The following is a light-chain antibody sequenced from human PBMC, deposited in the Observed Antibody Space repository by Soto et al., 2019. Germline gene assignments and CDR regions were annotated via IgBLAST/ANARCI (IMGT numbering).Light chain of an antibody. J-gene: IGKJ1*01. Sequence: DIQMTQSPSSLSASVGDRVTIICRASQSVSTRLDWYQQKPGKAPKVLIYDASSWAGGVPSRFIGSGSGTEFTLTINSLQPDDFATYYCQQYSVYWTFGQGTMVEIK. CDR2: DAS. CDR1: QSVSTR. CDR3: QQYSVYWT. V-gene: IGKV1-5*02.